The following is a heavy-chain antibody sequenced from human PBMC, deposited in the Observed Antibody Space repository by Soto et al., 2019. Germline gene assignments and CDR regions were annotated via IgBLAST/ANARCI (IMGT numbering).Heavy chain of an antibody. CDR3: ARGDYYDTSGPFSDAFDV. J-gene: IGHJ3*01. CDR2: IKPDGSEK. V-gene: IGHV3-7*04. Sequence: GGSLRLSCAASGFTFSSYWMSWVRQAPGKGLEWVANIKPDGSEKWYVDSVKGRFTISRDNAKNSLYLQMNSLRVEDTAVYYCARGDYYDTSGPFSDAFDVWGQGTKVTVSS. D-gene: IGHD3-22*01. CDR1: GFTFSSYW.